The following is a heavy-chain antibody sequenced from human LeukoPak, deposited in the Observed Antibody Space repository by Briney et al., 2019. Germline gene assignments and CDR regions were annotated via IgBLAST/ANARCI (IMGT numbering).Heavy chain of an antibody. V-gene: IGHV3-30-3*01. CDR2: ISYDGSNK. CDR1: GFTFSSYA. CDR3: ARDAVELVLAFDI. D-gene: IGHD1-26*01. Sequence: GGSLRLSCAASGFTFSSYAMHWVRQAPGKGLEWVAVISYDGSNKYYADSVKGRFTISRDNSKNTLYLQMNSLRAEDTAVYYCARDAVELVLAFDIWGQGTMVTVSS. J-gene: IGHJ3*02.